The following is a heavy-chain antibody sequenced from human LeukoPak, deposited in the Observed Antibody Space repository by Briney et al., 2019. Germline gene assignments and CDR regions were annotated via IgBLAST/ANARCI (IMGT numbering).Heavy chain of an antibody. J-gene: IGHJ4*02. CDR1: GGSISSYY. D-gene: IGHD6-13*01. Sequence: SETLSLTCTVSGGSISSYYWSWIRQPPGKGLEWIGYIYYSGSTNYNPSLKSRVTISVDTSKNQFSPKLSSVTAADTAVYYCASERYSSSWYSWGQGTLVTVSS. CDR2: IYYSGST. V-gene: IGHV4-59*01. CDR3: ASERYSSSWYS.